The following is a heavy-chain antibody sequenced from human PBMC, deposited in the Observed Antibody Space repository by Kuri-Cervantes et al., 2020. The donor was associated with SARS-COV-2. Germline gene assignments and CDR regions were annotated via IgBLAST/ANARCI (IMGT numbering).Heavy chain of an antibody. Sequence: GESLKISCAASGFTFSSYEMNWVRQAPGKGLVWVSRINSDGSSTSYADSVKGRFTISRDNAKNTLYLQMNSLRAEDTAVYYCARGRWYCSSTSCYAPAKYGMDVWGQGTTVTVSS. CDR1: GFTFSSYE. CDR2: INSDGSST. J-gene: IGHJ6*02. CDR3: ARGRWYCSSTSCYAPAKYGMDV. D-gene: IGHD2-2*01. V-gene: IGHV3-74*01.